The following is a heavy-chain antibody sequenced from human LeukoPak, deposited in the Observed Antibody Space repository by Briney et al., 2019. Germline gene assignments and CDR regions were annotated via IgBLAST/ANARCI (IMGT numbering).Heavy chain of an antibody. CDR3: AKDGDLYGHADY. Sequence: PGRSLRLSCAAPGFTFSSYAMHWVRQAPGKGLEWVAVISYDGSKKYYADSLKGRFTISRDNSKKTLYLQMNSLRAEDTAVYYCAKDGDLYGHADYWGQGTLVTVSS. V-gene: IGHV3-30-3*01. J-gene: IGHJ4*02. CDR1: GFTFSSYA. D-gene: IGHD4-17*01. CDR2: ISYDGSKK.